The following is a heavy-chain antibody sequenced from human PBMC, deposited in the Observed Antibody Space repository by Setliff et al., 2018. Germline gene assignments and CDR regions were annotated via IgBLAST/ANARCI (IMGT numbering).Heavy chain of an antibody. V-gene: IGHV4-4*07. J-gene: IGHJ6*03. Sequence: PSETLSLTCTVPGGSISSYYWSWLRQPAGKGLEWIGHIYLGGSANYNPSLKSRVTMSIDTSKNKFSLKLTAVTAADMAVYYCAREQWLDPPGYYYMDVWAKGTTVTVSS. CDR1: GGSISSYY. D-gene: IGHD6-19*01. CDR3: AREQWLDPPGYYYMDV. CDR2: IYLGGSA.